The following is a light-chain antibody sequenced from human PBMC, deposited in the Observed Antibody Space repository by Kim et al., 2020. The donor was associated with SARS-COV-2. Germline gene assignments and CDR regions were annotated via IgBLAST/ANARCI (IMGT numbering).Light chain of an antibody. J-gene: IGLJ2*01. Sequence: NFMLTQHHSVSESPGKTVTISCTRSSGSIASNYVQWFQQRPGSSPTIVIYEDNERPSGVPDRFSGSIDSSSNSASLTISGLKTEDEADYYCQSYDSSNPYLVFGGGTKLTFL. CDR3: QSYDSSNPYLV. CDR2: EDN. V-gene: IGLV6-57*01. CDR1: SGSIASNY.